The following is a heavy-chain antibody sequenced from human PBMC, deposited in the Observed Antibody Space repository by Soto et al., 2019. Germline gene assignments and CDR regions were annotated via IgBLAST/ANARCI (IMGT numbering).Heavy chain of an antibody. D-gene: IGHD2-2*01. J-gene: IGHJ6*02. CDR3: ARSHGRSTSLEIYYCYYYGMDV. V-gene: IGHV1-69*01. CDR1: GGTFSSYA. CDR2: IIPISGAA. Sequence: QVQLVQSGAEVKKPGSSVKVSCKASGGTFSSYAISWVRQAPGQGLEWMGGIIPISGAANYAQKFQGRVTITADESTRPAYMELSRLRSEDTAVYYCARSHGRSTSLEIYYCYYYGMDVWGQGTTVTVSS.